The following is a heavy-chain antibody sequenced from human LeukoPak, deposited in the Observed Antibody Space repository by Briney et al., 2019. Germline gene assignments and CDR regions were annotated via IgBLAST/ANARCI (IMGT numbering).Heavy chain of an antibody. D-gene: IGHD3-22*01. CDR1: GGTFTSYA. J-gene: IGHJ5*02. CDR2: IIPIFGTA. CDR3: AREQRDYYDSSGYYAGNWFDP. Sequence: SVKVSCKASGGTFTSYAISWVRQAPGQGLEWMGRIIPIFGTANYAQKFQGRVTITTDESTSTAYMQLSSLRSEDTAVYYCAREQRDYYDSSGYYAGNWFDPWGQGTLVTVSS. V-gene: IGHV1-69*05.